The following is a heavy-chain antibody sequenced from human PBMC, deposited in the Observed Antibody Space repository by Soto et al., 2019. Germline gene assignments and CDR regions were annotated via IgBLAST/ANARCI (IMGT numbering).Heavy chain of an antibody. CDR2: ITSDNRNI. Sequence: QVQLVQSGSELKKPGASVKVSCKASGYTLNNSVISWVRQAPGQGLEWMGSITSDNRNIKYAQKIQGRVTMTTDTSTSTAYMELRSLKSDDTAVYYCARAPSNYYYYFVYWGQGTLVTVSS. V-gene: IGHV1-18*01. CDR1: GYTLNNSV. D-gene: IGHD3-22*01. CDR3: ARAPSNYYYYFVY. J-gene: IGHJ4*02.